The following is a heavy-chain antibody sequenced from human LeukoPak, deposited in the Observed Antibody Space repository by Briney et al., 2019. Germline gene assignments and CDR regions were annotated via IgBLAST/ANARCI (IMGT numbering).Heavy chain of an antibody. J-gene: IGHJ3*02. V-gene: IGHV3-7*01. CDR2: IKQDGTEK. Sequence: GGSLRLSCAFTFTTYWLGWVRQPPGKGLEWVANIKQDGTEKYYVDSVKGRFIISRDNSKNTLYLQMNSLSAEDTAVYYCVRDVLLAVGDTLDIWGQGTMVTVS. CDR3: VRDVLLAVGDTLDI. D-gene: IGHD5/OR15-5a*01. CDR1: TFTTYW.